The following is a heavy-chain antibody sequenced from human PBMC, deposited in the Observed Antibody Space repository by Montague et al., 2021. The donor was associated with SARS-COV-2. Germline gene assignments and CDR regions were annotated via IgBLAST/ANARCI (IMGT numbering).Heavy chain of an antibody. V-gene: IGHV3-20*04. CDR2: INWNGGST. CDR3: ARDYDILTGYYNDHYYYYGMDV. D-gene: IGHD3-9*01. Sequence: SLRLSCAASGFTFDDYGMSWVRQAPGKGLEWVSGINWNGGSTGYADSVKGRFTISRDNAKNSLYLQMNSLRAEDTALYYCARDYDILTGYYNDHYYYYGMDVWDQGTTVTVSS. J-gene: IGHJ6*02. CDR1: GFTFDDYG.